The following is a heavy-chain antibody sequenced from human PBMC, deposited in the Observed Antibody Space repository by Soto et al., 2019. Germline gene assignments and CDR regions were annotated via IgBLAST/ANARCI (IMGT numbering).Heavy chain of an antibody. D-gene: IGHD4-17*01. CDR1: GGTFSSYA. V-gene: IGHV1-69*06. CDR3: ARGGSDYGVLDI. J-gene: IGHJ3*02. CDR2: IIPIYGTA. Sequence: QVQLVQSGAEVKKTGSSVKVSCKASGGTFSSYAISWVRQAHGQGLEWMGGIIPIYGTANYAQKFQGRVTITSDKSTSTAYMELSSLRSEDTAVYYCARGGSDYGVLDIWGQGTMVTVSS.